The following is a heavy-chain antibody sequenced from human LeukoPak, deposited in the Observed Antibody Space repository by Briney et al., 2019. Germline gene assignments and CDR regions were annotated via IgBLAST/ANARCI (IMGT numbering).Heavy chain of an antibody. J-gene: IGHJ4*02. Sequence: GRSLRLSCAASGFTFSTYGMHWVRQAPGRGLEWVAIIWSDASEKYYGDSVKGRFTISRDNSNNTVSLQMNSLRAEDTAVYYCARRGSGTYNFDSWGRGTLVTVSS. CDR3: ARRGSGTYNFDS. CDR1: GFTFSTYG. CDR2: IWSDASEK. D-gene: IGHD1-26*01. V-gene: IGHV3-33*03.